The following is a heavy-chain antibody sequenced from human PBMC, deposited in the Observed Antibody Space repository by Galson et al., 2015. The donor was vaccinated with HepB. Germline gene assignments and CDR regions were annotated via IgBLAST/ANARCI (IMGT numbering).Heavy chain of an antibody. CDR2: ISWNSGSI. Sequence: SLRLSCAASGFTFDDYAMHWVRQAPGKGLEWVSGISWNSGSIGYADSVKGRFTISRDNAKNLVYLQMDSLRAEDTAVYYCSRGGRYGDYVTFFDYWGQGTLVTVSS. D-gene: IGHD4-17*01. CDR3: SRGGRYGDYVTFFDY. J-gene: IGHJ4*02. CDR1: GFTFDDYA. V-gene: IGHV3-9*01.